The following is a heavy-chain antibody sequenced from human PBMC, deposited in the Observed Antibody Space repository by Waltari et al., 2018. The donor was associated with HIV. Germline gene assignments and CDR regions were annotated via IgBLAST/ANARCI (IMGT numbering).Heavy chain of an antibody. CDR1: GDSISSSSYY. CDR2: IYYSGST. Sequence: QLQLQESGPGLVKPSETLSLTCTVSGDSISSSSYYWGWIRQPPGKGLEWIGSIYYSGSTYYNPSLKSRVTISVDTSKNQFSLKLSSVTAADTAVYYCVRGVVVVVAIDIWGQGTMVTVSS. J-gene: IGHJ3*02. D-gene: IGHD2-15*01. V-gene: IGHV4-39*07. CDR3: VRGVVVVVAIDI.